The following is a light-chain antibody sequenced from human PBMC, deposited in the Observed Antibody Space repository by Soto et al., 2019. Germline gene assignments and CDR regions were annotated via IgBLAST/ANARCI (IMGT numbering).Light chain of an antibody. CDR1: QGIRSW. CDR2: AAS. CDR3: QQSNSFPLT. Sequence: DIQMTQSPSSVSASVGDRVTITCRASQGIRSWLAWYQQKPGKAPKLLIHAASSLQNGAPSRLSGSGSGADFTRTISSLQPEDFATYDGQQSNSFPLTCGGGAKVEIK. V-gene: IGKV1-12*01. J-gene: IGKJ4*01.